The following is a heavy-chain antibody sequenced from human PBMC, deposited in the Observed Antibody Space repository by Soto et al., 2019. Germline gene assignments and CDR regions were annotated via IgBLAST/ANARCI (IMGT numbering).Heavy chain of an antibody. Sequence: ASVKVSCKASGYTFTGYYVHWVRQAPGQGLEWMGWINPSSGDTYLAQRFQGRVTMNRDTSIGTAYMELRGLTSDDTAEYYCAKGGAIVAAGTRVYLYNAMDVWGQGTTVTVSS. V-gene: IGHV1-2*02. CDR2: INPSSGDT. D-gene: IGHD1-26*01. CDR1: GYTFTGYY. J-gene: IGHJ6*02. CDR3: AKGGAIVAAGTRVYLYNAMDV.